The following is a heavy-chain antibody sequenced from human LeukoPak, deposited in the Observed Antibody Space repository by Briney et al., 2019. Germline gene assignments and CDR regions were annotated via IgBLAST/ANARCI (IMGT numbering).Heavy chain of an antibody. CDR1: GGSFSGYY. CDR3: ARDQATIILGYFDY. D-gene: IGHD1-26*01. CDR2: INHSGST. V-gene: IGHV4-34*01. Sequence: PSETLSLTCAVYGGSFSGYYWSWIRQPPGKGLEWIGEINHSGSTNYNPSLKSRVTISVDTSKNQFSLKLSSVTAADTAVYYCARDQATIILGYFDYWGRGTLVTVSS. J-gene: IGHJ4*02.